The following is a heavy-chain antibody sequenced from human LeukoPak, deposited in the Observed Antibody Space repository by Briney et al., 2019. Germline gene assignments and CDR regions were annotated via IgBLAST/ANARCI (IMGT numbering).Heavy chain of an antibody. V-gene: IGHV3-21*01. CDR2: ISSSSYDI. D-gene: IGHD4-17*01. CDR1: GFGFSSYS. Sequence: GGSLRLSCATSGFGFSSYSMNWVRQDPGKGLERVSSISSSSYDIYYADSLKGRFTISGDNAKNSLYLQMDSLRAEDTAVYYCARAEKTTVTTLRYMDVWGKGTTVTVSS. CDR3: ARAEKTTVTTLRYMDV. J-gene: IGHJ6*03.